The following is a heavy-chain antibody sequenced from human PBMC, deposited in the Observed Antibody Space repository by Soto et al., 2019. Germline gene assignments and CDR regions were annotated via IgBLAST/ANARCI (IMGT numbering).Heavy chain of an antibody. Sequence: QLGWSLRLSCAASGFTFSSYWMTWVRQAPGKGLEWVANIKLDGSEKYYVDSVKGRFTISRDNAKSSLYLQMHSLRAEDTAVYYCARDYSNSWHNRLDPSGQGTLHTVSA. CDR2: IKLDGSEK. D-gene: IGHD6-13*01. V-gene: IGHV3-7*03. CDR1: GFTFSSYW. CDR3: ARDYSNSWHNRLDP. J-gene: IGHJ5*02.